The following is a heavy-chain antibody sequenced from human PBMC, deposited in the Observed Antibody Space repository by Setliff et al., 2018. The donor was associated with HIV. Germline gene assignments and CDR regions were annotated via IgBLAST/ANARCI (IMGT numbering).Heavy chain of an antibody. CDR1: GDSISNNGYY. Sequence: SETLSLTCTVSGDSISNNGYYWAWIRQPPGKGLEWIGSVYYSGGSYYNPSLKSRISMSVDMSKDQFSLSLTSVSAADTAVYYCAKKYYDFWSGQTDVWDKGTTVTVSS. J-gene: IGHJ6*04. D-gene: IGHD3-3*01. CDR3: AKKYYDFWSGQTDV. V-gene: IGHV4-39*01. CDR2: VYYSGGS.